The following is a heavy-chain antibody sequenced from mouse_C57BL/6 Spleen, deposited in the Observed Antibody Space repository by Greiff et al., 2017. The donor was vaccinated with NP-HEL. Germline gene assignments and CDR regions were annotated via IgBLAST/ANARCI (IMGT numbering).Heavy chain of an antibody. Sequence: EVHLVESGPGLVKPSQSLSLTCSVTGYSITSGYYWNWIRQFPGNKLEWMGYISYDGSNNYNPSLKNRISITRDTSKNQFFLKLNSVTTEDTATYYCAREDDYEMYYFDYWGQGTTLTVSS. V-gene: IGHV3-6*01. CDR2: ISYDGSN. D-gene: IGHD2-4*01. J-gene: IGHJ2*01. CDR1: GYSITSGYY. CDR3: AREDDYEMYYFDY.